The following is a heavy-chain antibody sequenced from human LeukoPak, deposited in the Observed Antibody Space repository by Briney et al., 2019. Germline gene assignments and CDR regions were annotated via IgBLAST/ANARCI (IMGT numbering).Heavy chain of an antibody. CDR2: INHSGST. J-gene: IGHJ4*02. CDR1: GGSFSGYY. CDR3: ARSRFSGGPFRSAPPYLDY. Sequence: PSETLSLTCAVYGGSFSGYYWSWIRQPPGKGLEWIGEINHSGSTNYNPSLKSRVTISVDTSKNQFSLKLSSVTAADTAVYYCARSRFSGGPFRSAPPYLDYWGQGTLVTVSS. V-gene: IGHV4-34*01. D-gene: IGHD3-10*01.